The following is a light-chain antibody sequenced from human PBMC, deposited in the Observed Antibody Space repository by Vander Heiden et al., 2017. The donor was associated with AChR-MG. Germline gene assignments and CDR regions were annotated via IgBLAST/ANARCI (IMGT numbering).Light chain of an antibody. CDR3: QQSDSTPQT. CDR1: QSISSY. CDR2: AAS. J-gene: IGKJ1*01. Sequence: DIQMTQSPPSLSASVGDRVTITCRASQSISSYLNWYQQKPGKAPKLLIYAASSLQSGVPSRFSGSGSGTDFTLTISRLQPEDFATYYCQQSDSTPQTFGQRTKVEIK. V-gene: IGKV1-39*01.